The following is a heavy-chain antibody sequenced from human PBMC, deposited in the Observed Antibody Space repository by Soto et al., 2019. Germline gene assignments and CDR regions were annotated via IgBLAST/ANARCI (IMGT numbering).Heavy chain of an antibody. J-gene: IGHJ6*02. CDR1: GYKFTAYY. Sequence: ASVKVSCKASGYKFTAYYIHWVRQATGQGLEWMGWMNPNSGNTGYAQKFQGRVTMTRNTSISTAYMELSSLRSEDTAVYYCAKSLTYYDFWSGYYTPWGMDVWGQGTTVTVSS. D-gene: IGHD3-3*01. V-gene: IGHV1-8*02. CDR2: MNPNSGNT. CDR3: AKSLTYYDFWSGYYTPWGMDV.